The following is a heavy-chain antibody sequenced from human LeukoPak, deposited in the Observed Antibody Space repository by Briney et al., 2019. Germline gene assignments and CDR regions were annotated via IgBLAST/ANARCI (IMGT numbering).Heavy chain of an antibody. CDR2: SSSSSSTI. V-gene: IGHV3-48*02. J-gene: IGHJ4*02. Sequence: GGSLRLSCAASGFTFSSYSMNWVRQAPGKGLEWVSYSSSSSSTIYYADSVKGRFTISRDNAKNSLYLQMNSLRDEDTAVYYCANSGYSSGWTFDYWGQGTLVTVSS. D-gene: IGHD6-19*01. CDR3: ANSGYSSGWTFDY. CDR1: GFTFSSYS.